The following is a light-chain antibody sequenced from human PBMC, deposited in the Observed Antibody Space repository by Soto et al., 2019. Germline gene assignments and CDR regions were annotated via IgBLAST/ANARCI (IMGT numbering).Light chain of an antibody. V-gene: IGKV3D-15*01. J-gene: IGKJ1*01. Sequence: IVMTHSPATLSVSPGETTRLSFRASHSINSDVAWYQQKVGQTPRLLIHGASTRATGIAARFSGSGSGTEFTLTISSLQPDDFATYYCQHYNSYSEAFGQGTKVDIK. CDR2: GAS. CDR3: QHYNSYSEA. CDR1: HSINSD.